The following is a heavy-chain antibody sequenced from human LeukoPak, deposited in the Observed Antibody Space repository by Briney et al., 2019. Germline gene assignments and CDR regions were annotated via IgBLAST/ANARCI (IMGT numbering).Heavy chain of an antibody. CDR1: GGSISSYY. J-gene: IGHJ4*02. V-gene: IGHV4-59*01. CDR2: IFYSGST. D-gene: IGHD1-26*01. CDR3: ARGEWDLLFDY. Sequence: SETLSLTCTISGGSISSYYWSWIRQPPGKGLEWIGYIFYSGSTNYNPSLRSRVTISVDTSKNQFSLKLSSVTAADTAVYYCARGEWDLLFDYWGQGTLVTVSS.